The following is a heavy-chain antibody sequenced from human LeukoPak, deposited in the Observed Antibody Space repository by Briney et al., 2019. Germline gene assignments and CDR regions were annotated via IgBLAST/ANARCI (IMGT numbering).Heavy chain of an antibody. D-gene: IGHD6-6*01. V-gene: IGHV1-69*06. CDR3: AREYEYSSSGYMDV. CDR1: GGTFSSYA. Sequence: GASVKVSCKASGGTFSSYAISWVRQAPGQGLEWMGGIIPIFGTANYAQKFQGRVTITADKSTSTAYMEPSSLRSEDTAVYYCAREYEYSSSGYMDVWGKGTTVTVSS. CDR2: IIPIFGTA. J-gene: IGHJ6*03.